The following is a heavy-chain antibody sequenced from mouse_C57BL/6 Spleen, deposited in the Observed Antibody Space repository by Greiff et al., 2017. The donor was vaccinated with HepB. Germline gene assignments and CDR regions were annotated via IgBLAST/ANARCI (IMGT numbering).Heavy chain of an antibody. V-gene: IGHV1-18*01. CDR1: GYTFTDYN. J-gene: IGHJ1*03. D-gene: IGHD1-1*01. Sequence: EVQLQQSGPELVKPGASVKIPCKASGYTFTDYNMDWVKQSHGKSLEWIGDINPNNGGTIYNQKFKGKATLTVDKSSSTAYMELRSLTSEDTAVYYCARKGVVAWYWYFDVWGTGTTVTVSS. CDR3: ARKGVVAWYWYFDV. CDR2: INPNNGGT.